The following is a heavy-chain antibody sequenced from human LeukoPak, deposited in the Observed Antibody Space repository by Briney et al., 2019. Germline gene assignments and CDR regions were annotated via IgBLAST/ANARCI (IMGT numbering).Heavy chain of an antibody. D-gene: IGHD3-10*01. CDR1: GVTFRNYW. CDR2: IKHDGSER. Sequence: PGGSLRLSCAASGVTFRNYWMNWGREAPGEGLEWGAKIKHDGSERYYVDSAKGRFTISRDNAKNSLYLQIKSLRAQATAVYYCARGVWFGYSTNDYWGQGTLVTVSS. J-gene: IGHJ4*02. CDR3: ARGVWFGYSTNDY. V-gene: IGHV3-7*01.